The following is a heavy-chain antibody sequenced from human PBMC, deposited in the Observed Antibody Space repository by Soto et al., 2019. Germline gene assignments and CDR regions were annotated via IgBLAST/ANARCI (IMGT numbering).Heavy chain of an antibody. D-gene: IGHD2-21*01. J-gene: IGHJ4*02. CDR2: IKQDGSEK. CDR1: GFTFSSYW. Sequence: PGGSLRLSCAASGFTFSSYWMSWVRQAPWKGLEWVANIKQDGSEKYYVDSVKGRFTISRDNAKNSLYLQMNSLRAEDTAVYYCGRETASASIDYWGQGTLVTVSS. V-gene: IGHV3-7*01. CDR3: GRETASASIDY.